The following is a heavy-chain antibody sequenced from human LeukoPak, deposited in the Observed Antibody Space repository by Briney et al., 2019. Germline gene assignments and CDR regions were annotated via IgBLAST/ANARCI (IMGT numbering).Heavy chain of an antibody. J-gene: IGHJ4*02. CDR3: TRDLSPAHF. Sequence: GGSLRPSCATSGFTFSAYWMHWVRQAPGKGLVWVSRVSADGETTVYADSVKGRFTISRDNARNTLYLQMSSLRVDDTAVYYCTRDLSPAHFWGQGTLVTVSS. D-gene: IGHD2/OR15-2a*01. CDR1: GFTFSAYW. CDR2: VSADGETT. V-gene: IGHV3-74*01.